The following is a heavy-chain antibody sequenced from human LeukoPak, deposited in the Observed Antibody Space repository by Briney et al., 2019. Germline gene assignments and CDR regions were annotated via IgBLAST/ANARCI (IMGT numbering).Heavy chain of an antibody. J-gene: IGHJ4*02. Sequence: GGSLRLSCAASRFTFSNYEMHWVRQAPGKGLEWLSYISSSGNTIYYADSVKGRFTISRDNSKNSLYLQMNSLRAEDTAVYYCATCPHSSWYYFDFWGQGALVTVSS. CDR3: ATCPHSSWYYFDF. CDR2: ISSSGNTI. D-gene: IGHD6-13*01. CDR1: RFTFSNYE. V-gene: IGHV3-48*03.